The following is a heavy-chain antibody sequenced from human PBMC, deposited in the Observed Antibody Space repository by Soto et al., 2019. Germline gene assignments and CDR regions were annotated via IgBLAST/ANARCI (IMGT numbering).Heavy chain of an antibody. CDR1: GFTFIDAW. J-gene: IGHJ5*02. V-gene: IGHV3-15*01. CDR3: TTDLWRIAVVVGSTGYFNP. CDR2: IKSKSDGGTT. Sequence: WDSLRLSCAAGGFTFIDAWMSWVRQSPGKGLDWVGRIKSKSDGGTTEYAAPLRGRLTISRDNSKNTLYMQMNSLKNEDTAVYYCTTDLWRIAVVVGSTGYFNPWGQGTPVTVSS. D-gene: IGHD2-15*01.